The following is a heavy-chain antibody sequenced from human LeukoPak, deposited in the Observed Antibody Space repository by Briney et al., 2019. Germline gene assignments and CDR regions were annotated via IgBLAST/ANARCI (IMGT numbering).Heavy chain of an antibody. Sequence: GGSLRLSCAASGFTFSGYWMSWVRQAPGKGLEWVANINLDGSVRHYVDSARSRFTISRDNSKNTLYLQMNSLRAEDTAVYYCARCYYDSSGYLDYWGQGTLVTVSS. V-gene: IGHV3-7*01. CDR3: ARCYYDSSGYLDY. D-gene: IGHD3-22*01. J-gene: IGHJ4*02. CDR1: GFTFSGYW. CDR2: INLDGSVR.